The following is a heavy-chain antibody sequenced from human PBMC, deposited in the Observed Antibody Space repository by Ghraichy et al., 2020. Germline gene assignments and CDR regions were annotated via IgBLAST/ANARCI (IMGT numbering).Heavy chain of an antibody. CDR3: AKDFTLGPYNFGVVFSGYDS. Sequence: GGSLRLSCAASGFTFDDHTMHWVRHVPGKGLEWVSLISWNSGHTFYADSVKGRFTVSRDNNRNSLFLQMNTLRSDDTGLYYCAKDFTLGPYNFGVVFSGYDSWGRGTLVTVSS. CDR1: GFTFDDHT. CDR2: ISWNSGHT. V-gene: IGHV3-43*01. D-gene: IGHD3-3*01. J-gene: IGHJ4*02.